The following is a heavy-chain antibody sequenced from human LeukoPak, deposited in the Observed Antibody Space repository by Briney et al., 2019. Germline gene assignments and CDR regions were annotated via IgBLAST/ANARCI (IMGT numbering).Heavy chain of an antibody. CDR3: ARDSALRTRGVPADY. J-gene: IGHJ4*02. Sequence: ASVKVSCKASGYTFTSYGISWVRQAPGQGLEGMGWISAYNGNTNYARKLQGRVTMTTDTSTSTAYMELRSLRSDDTAVYYCARDSALRTRGVPADYWGQGTLVTVSS. V-gene: IGHV1-18*01. D-gene: IGHD2-2*01. CDR1: GYTFTSYG. CDR2: ISAYNGNT.